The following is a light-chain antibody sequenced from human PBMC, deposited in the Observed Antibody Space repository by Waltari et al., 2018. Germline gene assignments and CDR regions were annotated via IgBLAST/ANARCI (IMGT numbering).Light chain of an antibody. CDR1: SSDVGSYNP. Sequence: QSALTQPASVSGSLGQSLPIPCTGTSSDVGSYNPVSWYQQYPGKAPQVIILDVTYRPSGVSNRFSGSKSGNTASLTISGLQAEDEATYYCSSFTITYTFVFGTGTKVTVL. CDR3: SSFTITYTFV. J-gene: IGLJ1*01. V-gene: IGLV2-14*03. CDR2: DVT.